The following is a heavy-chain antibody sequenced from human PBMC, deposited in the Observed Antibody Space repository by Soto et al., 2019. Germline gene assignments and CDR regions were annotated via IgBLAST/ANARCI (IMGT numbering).Heavy chain of an antibody. CDR2: ISGSGGTT. D-gene: IGHD4-17*01. CDR3: ARDVDADFRTDFDY. V-gene: IGHV3-23*01. CDR1: GFTFRNYG. Sequence: PGESLKISCAASGFTFRNYGMNWVRQAPGKGLEWVSGISGSGGTTYYTGSVKGRFTISRDNSKNTLYLQMNSLRAEDTALYYCARDVDADFRTDFDYWGRGTLVTVSS. J-gene: IGHJ4*02.